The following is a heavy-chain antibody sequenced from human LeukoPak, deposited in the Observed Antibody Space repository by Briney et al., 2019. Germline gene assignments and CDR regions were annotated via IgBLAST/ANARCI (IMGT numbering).Heavy chain of an antibody. CDR3: AIMHPYYDGSGYWVQ. V-gene: IGHV3-23*01. J-gene: IGHJ4*02. CDR1: GFTFSSYA. Sequence: PGGSLRLSCAASGFTFSSYAMSWVRQAPGKGLEWVSGISTSGGSTSYADSVKGRSTISRDNPRNTLYMQMNSLRAEDTALYYCAIMHPYYDGSGYWVQWGQGTLVTVSS. D-gene: IGHD3-22*01. CDR2: ISTSGGST.